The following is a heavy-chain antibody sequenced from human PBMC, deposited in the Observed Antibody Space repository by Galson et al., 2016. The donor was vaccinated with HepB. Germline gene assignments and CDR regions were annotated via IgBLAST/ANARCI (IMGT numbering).Heavy chain of an antibody. D-gene: IGHD4-17*01. V-gene: IGHV3-48*02. J-gene: IGHJ6*02. CDR2: ISSSSSII. CDR1: GFTFSSYR. CDR3: AREGCYGDYGMDV. Sequence: SLRLSCAGSGFTFSSYRMNWVRQAPGKGLEWISHISSSSSIIQYADSVKGRFTISRDNAKDSLYLQMNSLRDEDTAVYYCAREGCYGDYGMDVWGQGATVTVSS.